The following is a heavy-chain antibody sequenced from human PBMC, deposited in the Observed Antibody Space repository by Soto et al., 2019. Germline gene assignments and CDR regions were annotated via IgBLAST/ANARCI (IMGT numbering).Heavy chain of an antibody. CDR3: ARDYYDSSGPPDI. V-gene: IGHV4-39*02. D-gene: IGHD3-22*01. CDR2: IYYSGST. J-gene: IGHJ3*02. Sequence: QLQLQESGPGLVKPSETLSLTCTVSGGSISSSSYYWGWIRQPPGKGLEWIGSIYYSGSTYYNPSLKSRVTISIDTSKTQFSLELSSVAAGDTAVYYCARDYYDSSGPPDIWGQGTMVTVSS. CDR1: GGSISSSSYY.